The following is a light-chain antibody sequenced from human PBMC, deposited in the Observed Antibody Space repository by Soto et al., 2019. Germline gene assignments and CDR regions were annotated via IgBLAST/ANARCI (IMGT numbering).Light chain of an antibody. J-gene: IGKJ4*01. CDR1: QSVGRRY. Sequence: IVLTQSPGILSLSPGERATLSCRASQSVGRRYLAWYQQKPGQAPMLLIYDTSERASDIPDRFSGSGSGTELTLTISRLVPEDFAVYYCQYQGTFGGGTKVEIK. CDR3: QYQGT. V-gene: IGKV3-20*01. CDR2: DTS.